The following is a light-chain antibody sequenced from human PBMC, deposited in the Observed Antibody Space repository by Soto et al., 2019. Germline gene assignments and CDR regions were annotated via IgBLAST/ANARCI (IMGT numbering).Light chain of an antibody. Sequence: EIVMTQSPATLSVSPGEGATLSCKASRNVYNNLAWYQQRPGQPPRLLIYDASTRATGISARFSGSGYGTEFTLTISSLQSEDFAVYFCQQCRNWPLTFGGGT. CDR3: QQCRNWPLT. J-gene: IGKJ4*01. V-gene: IGKV3-15*01. CDR2: DAS. CDR1: RNVYNN.